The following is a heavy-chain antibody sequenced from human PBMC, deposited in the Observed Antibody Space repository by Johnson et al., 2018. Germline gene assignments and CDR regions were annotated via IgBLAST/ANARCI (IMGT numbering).Heavy chain of an antibody. CDR3: AKGPHYYYGSCDM. V-gene: IGHV3-30*18. CDR2: ISYDGSNE. CDR1: GFTFSSYG. D-gene: IGHD3-22*01. Sequence: QVQLVQSGGGVVQPGRSMRLSCVASGFTFSSYGMHWVRQAPGKGLEWVAAISYDGSNEYYADSVKGRFTISRDNPKNTPYLQMTLRGAEDMAVYYCAKGPHYYYGSCDMWAQGTMVTVSS. J-gene: IGHJ3*02.